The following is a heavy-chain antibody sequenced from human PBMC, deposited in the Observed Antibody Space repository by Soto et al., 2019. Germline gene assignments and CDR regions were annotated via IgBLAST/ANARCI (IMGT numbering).Heavy chain of an antibody. CDR2: IKSDGSSA. J-gene: IGHJ4*02. CDR1: GFTFSSYW. Sequence: EVQLVESGGGLVQPGGFLRLSCAASGFTFSSYWMHWVRQAPGEGLVWVSRIKSDGSSASYADSVKGRFTISRDNAKNTLYLQMNSLRADDTAVYYCARLTAYYFDYWGLGTMVTVSS. CDR3: ARLTAYYFDY. V-gene: IGHV3-74*01. D-gene: IGHD2-21*01.